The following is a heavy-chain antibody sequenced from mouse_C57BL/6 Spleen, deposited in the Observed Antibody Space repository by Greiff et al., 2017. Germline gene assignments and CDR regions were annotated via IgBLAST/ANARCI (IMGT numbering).Heavy chain of an antibody. D-gene: IGHD1-1*01. CDR3: ARAHYDYGSSAWDMDV. Sequence: EVQLQQSGPELVKPGASVKISCKASGYTFTDYYMNWVKQSPGKSLEWIGDINPNNGGTSYNQKFKGKATLTVDKSSSTAYMELRSLTSEDSAVYYFARAHYDYGSSAWDMDVWGTGTTVTVSS. V-gene: IGHV1-26*01. J-gene: IGHJ1*03. CDR2: INPNNGGT. CDR1: GYTFTDYY.